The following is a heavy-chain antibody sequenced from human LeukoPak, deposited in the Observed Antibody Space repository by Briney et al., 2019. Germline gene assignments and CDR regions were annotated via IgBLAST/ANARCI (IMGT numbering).Heavy chain of an antibody. CDR2: INPNSGDT. D-gene: IGHD1-14*01. CDR3: AKAKPQGSDRDFDY. Sequence: GASVKVSCKTSGYTFTGYCMHWVRQAPGQGLEWMGRINPNSGDTNYAQKFQGRVTMTGDTSITTAYMELNSLRSDDTAVYYCAKAKPQGSDRDFDYWGQGTLVTVSS. J-gene: IGHJ4*02. V-gene: IGHV1-2*06. CDR1: GYTFTGYC.